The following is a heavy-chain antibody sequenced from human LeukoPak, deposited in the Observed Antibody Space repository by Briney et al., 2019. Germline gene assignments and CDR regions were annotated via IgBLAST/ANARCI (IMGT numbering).Heavy chain of an antibody. Sequence: SETLSLTCTVSGGSISSGSYYWSWIRQPPGKGLEWIGSIYYSGSTYYNPSLKSRVTISVDTSKNQFSLKLSSVTAADTAVYYCARVESSPFYSGSYWFDPWGQGTLVTVSS. V-gene: IGHV4-39*07. J-gene: IGHJ5*02. CDR1: GGSISSGSYY. D-gene: IGHD1-26*01. CDR3: ARVESSPFYSGSYWFDP. CDR2: IYYSGST.